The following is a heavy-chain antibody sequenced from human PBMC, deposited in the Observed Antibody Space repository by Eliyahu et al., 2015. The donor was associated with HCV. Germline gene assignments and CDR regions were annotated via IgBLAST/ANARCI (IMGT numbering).Heavy chain of an antibody. CDR2: IYYSGAT. J-gene: IGHJ4*02. CDR3: VRQLINSSSWF. CDR1: GDSXXXXNSY. V-gene: IGHV4-39*01. Sequence: QLQLQDSGPGLVKPPXTLSLTXXVSGDSXXXXNSYWGWVRQSPGKGLEWIGMIYYSGATYYKPSLKSRVTMSVDTSNSQFSLNVRSVTAADTATYYCVRQLINSSSWFWGQGSLVTVSS. D-gene: IGHD6-13*01.